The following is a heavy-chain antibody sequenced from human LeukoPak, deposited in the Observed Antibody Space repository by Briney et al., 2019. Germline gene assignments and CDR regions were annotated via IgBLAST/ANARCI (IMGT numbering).Heavy chain of an antibody. D-gene: IGHD3-22*01. J-gene: IGHJ4*02. CDR1: GGSISSYY. CDR2: VYTSGST. V-gene: IGHV4-4*07. Sequence: SETLSLTCTVSGGSISSYYWSWIRQPAGKGLEWIGRVYTSGSTNYDPSLKSRVTMSVDTSKNQLSLKLSSVTAADTAVYYCARDPSSGHFDYWGQGTLVTVSS. CDR3: ARDPSSGHFDY.